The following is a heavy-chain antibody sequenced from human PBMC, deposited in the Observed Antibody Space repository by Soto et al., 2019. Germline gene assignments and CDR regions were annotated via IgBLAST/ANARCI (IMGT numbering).Heavy chain of an antibody. V-gene: IGHV3-49*03. J-gene: IGHJ4*02. Sequence: GGSLRLSCTTSGFTFGDYAMSWFRQAPGKGLEWVGFIRSKAYGETTEYAASVKGRFAFSRDDSKNIAYLQMNSLKIEDTAVYYCTRGREWELLLSHYWGQGALVTVSS. CDR2: IRSKAYGETT. D-gene: IGHD1-26*01. CDR1: GFTFGDYA. CDR3: TRGREWELLLSHY.